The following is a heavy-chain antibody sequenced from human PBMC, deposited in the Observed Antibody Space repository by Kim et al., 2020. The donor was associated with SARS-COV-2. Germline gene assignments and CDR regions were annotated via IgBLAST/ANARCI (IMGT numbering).Heavy chain of an antibody. CDR3: ARVVDNGYDP. V-gene: IGHV1-69*06. Sequence: TANHAQKFQGRVTITADKSTSTAYMELSSLRSEDTAVYYCARVVDNGYDPWGQGTLVTVSS. CDR2: TA. J-gene: IGHJ5*02. D-gene: IGHD5-12*01.